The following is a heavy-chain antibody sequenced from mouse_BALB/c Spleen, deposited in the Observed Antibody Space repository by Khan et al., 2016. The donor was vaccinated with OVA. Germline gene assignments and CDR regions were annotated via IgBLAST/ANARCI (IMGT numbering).Heavy chain of an antibody. V-gene: IGHV2-6-4*01. CDR1: GFSLSRYN. CDR3: ARAYYRYDGYYAMDY. J-gene: IGHJ4*01. D-gene: IGHD2-14*01. Sequence: VKLLESGPGLVAPSQSLSITCTVSGFSLSRYNIHWVRQPPGKGLEWLGMIWGGGGTDYNSTLKSRLSISKDNSKSQVFLKMNSLKTDDTAMYYCARAYYRYDGYYAMDYWGQGTSVTVSS. CDR2: IWGGGGT.